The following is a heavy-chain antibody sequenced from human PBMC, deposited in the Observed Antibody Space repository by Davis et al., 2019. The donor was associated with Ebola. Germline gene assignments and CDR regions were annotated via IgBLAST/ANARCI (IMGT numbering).Heavy chain of an antibody. CDR2: IWYDGSNK. J-gene: IGHJ4*02. CDR1: GFTFSSYG. D-gene: IGHD3-3*01. Sequence: GGSLRLSCAASGFTFSSYGMHWVRQAPGKGLEWVAVIWYDGSNKYYADSVKGRFTISRDNSKNTLYLQMNSLRAEDTAVYYCARGGYDFWSGYSIVTGVGPHWGQGTLVTVSS. CDR3: ARGGYDFWSGYSIVTGVGPH. V-gene: IGHV3-33*01.